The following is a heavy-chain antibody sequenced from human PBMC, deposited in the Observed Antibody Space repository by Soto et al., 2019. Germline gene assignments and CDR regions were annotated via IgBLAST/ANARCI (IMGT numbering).Heavy chain of an antibody. V-gene: IGHV4-39*01. CDR2: IYSSGGT. J-gene: IGHJ5*02. CDR1: GGSIGSTSYY. CDR3: ASLRLWFGESPGFWFDP. D-gene: IGHD3-10*01. Sequence: PSETLSLTCSVSGGSIGSTSYYWGWIRQPPGKGLEWIANIYSSGGTYYNPSLKNRVTISLDTSKNQFSLRLNSVTAADTAVYYCASLRLWFGESPGFWFDPWGQGTLVTVSS.